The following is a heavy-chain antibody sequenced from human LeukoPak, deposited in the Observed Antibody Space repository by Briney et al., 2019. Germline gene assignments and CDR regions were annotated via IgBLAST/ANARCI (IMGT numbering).Heavy chain of an antibody. CDR3: ARGTTYYYDSSGYPYYFDY. Sequence: SETLSLTCTVSGGSISSGGYYWSWIRQHPGKGLEWIGYIYYSGSTYYNPSLKSRVTISVDTSKNQSSLKLSSVTAADTAVYYCARGTTYYYDSSGYPYYFDYWGQGTLVTVSS. CDR1: GGSISSGGYY. J-gene: IGHJ4*02. CDR2: IYYSGST. V-gene: IGHV4-31*03. D-gene: IGHD3-22*01.